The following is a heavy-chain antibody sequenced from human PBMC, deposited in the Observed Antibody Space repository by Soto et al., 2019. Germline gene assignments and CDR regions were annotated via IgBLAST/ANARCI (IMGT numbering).Heavy chain of an antibody. CDR2: ISNSGTTT. CDR1: GFTFGDNG. Sequence: EVQLLESGGGLVQPGGSLRISCAGSGFTFGDNGMSWVRQAPGKGLEWLSTISNSGTTTYYADSVQGRFTISRDNSKNRLFIEMNSLRVEDTAVYYCGRDRGYCGSDSCHWCFDLWGRGTLVTVSS. D-gene: IGHD5-12*01. CDR3: GRDRGYCGSDSCHWCFDL. J-gene: IGHJ2*01. V-gene: IGHV3-23*01.